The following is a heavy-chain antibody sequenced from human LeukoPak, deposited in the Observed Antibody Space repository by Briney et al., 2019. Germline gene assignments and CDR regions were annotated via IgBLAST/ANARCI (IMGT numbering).Heavy chain of an antibody. Sequence: PSETLSLTCAVYGGSFSGYYWSWIRQPPGKGLEWIGEINHSGSTNYNPSLKSRVTISVDTSKNQFSLKLSSVTPEDTAVYYCAREVAAAVPDVRRAFDIWGQGTMVTVSS. J-gene: IGHJ3*02. CDR2: INHSGST. CDR3: AREVAAAVPDVRRAFDI. D-gene: IGHD6-13*01. CDR1: GGSFSGYY. V-gene: IGHV4-34*01.